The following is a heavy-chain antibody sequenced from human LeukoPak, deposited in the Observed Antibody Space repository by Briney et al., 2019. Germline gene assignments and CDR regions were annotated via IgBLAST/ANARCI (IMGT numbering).Heavy chain of an antibody. CDR1: GYTFTSYG. V-gene: IGHV1-18*01. CDR3: ARSTYYYDSPSLYFDY. CDR2: ISAYNGNT. Sequence: ASVKVSCKASGYTFTSYGISWVRQAPGQGLEWVGWISAYNGNTNYAQKLQGRVTMTTDTSTSTAYMELRSLRSDDTAVYYCARSTYYYDSPSLYFDYWGQGTLVTVSS. J-gene: IGHJ4*02. D-gene: IGHD3-22*01.